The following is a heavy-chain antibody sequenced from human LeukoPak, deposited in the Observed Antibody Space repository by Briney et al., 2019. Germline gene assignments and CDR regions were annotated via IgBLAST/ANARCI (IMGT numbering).Heavy chain of an antibody. J-gene: IGHJ4*02. CDR2: IYYSGSSGST. V-gene: IGHV4-59*08. CDR3: ATLPLL. CDR1: GGSISSYY. Sequence: SETLSLTCTVSGGSISSYYWSWIRQPPGEGLEWIGYIYYSGSSGSTDYNPSLKSPVTTSVDTSKNQFSLKLSSVTAADTAVYYCATLPLLWGQGTLVTVSS.